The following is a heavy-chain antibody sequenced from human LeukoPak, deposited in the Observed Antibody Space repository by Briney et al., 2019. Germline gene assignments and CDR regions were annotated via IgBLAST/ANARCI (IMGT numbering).Heavy chain of an antibody. J-gene: IGHJ5*02. CDR1: GYTFTSYS. V-gene: IGHV7-4-1*02. CDR2: INTNTGTP. D-gene: IGHD6-13*01. CDR3: ARDRGQLVQP. Sequence: ALVKVSCKASGYTFTSYSINWVRQAPGQGLEWMGRINTNTGTPTYAQGFTGRFVFSLDTSVSTAYLQITSLKADDTAIYYCARDRGQLVQPWGQGTLVTVSS.